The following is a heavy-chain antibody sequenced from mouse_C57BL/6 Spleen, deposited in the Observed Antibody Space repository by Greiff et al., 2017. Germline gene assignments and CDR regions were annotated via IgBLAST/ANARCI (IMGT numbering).Heavy chain of an antibody. CDR2: ISYDGSN. Sequence: EVQLVESGPGLVKPSQSLSLTCSVTGYSITSGYYWNWIRQFPGNKLEWMGYISYDGSNNYNPSPKNRISITRDTSKNQFFLKLNSVTTEDTATYYCAREGYYDYYAMDYWGQGTSVTVSS. V-gene: IGHV3-6*01. CDR1: GYSITSGYY. CDR3: AREGYYDYYAMDY. D-gene: IGHD2-3*01. J-gene: IGHJ4*01.